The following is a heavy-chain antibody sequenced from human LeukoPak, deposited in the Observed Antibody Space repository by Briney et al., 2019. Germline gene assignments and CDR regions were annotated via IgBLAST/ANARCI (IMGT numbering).Heavy chain of an antibody. V-gene: IGHV1-18*01. D-gene: IGHD2-8*01. CDR1: GYTFTSYG. CDR2: ISAYNGNT. CDR3: ARERVTPYGVCYLADY. Sequence: ASVRVSCKASGYTFTSYGISWVRQAPGQGLEWMGWISAYNGNTNYAQKLQGRVTMTTDTSTSTAYVELRSLRSDDTAVYYCARERVTPYGVCYLADYWGQGTLVTVSS. J-gene: IGHJ4*02.